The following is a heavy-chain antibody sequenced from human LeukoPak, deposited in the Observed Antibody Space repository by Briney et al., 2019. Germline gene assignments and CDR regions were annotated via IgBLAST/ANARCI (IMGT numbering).Heavy chain of an antibody. CDR1: GFTFSSYA. D-gene: IGHD3-3*01. CDR3: ATNLRFLEWLFEGPDYGMDV. CDR2: ISSSGSTI. Sequence: QSGGSLRLSCAASGFTFSSYAMHWVRQAPGKGLEWVSYISSSGSTIYYADSVKGRFTISRDNAKNSLYLQMNSLRAEDTAVYYCATNLRFLEWLFEGPDYGMDVWGQGTTVTVSS. J-gene: IGHJ6*02. V-gene: IGHV3-48*04.